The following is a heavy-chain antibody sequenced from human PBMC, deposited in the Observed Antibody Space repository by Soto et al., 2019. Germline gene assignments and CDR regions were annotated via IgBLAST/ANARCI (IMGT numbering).Heavy chain of an antibody. CDR2: IYYSGST. Sequence: PSETLSLTCTVSGGSISSSSYYWGWIRQPPGKGLEWIGSIYYSGSTYYNPSLKSRVTISVDTSKNQFSLKLSSVTAADTAVYYCARHPSSSSSGFEYWGQGTLVTVS. V-gene: IGHV4-39*01. J-gene: IGHJ4*02. CDR3: ARHPSSSSSGFEY. CDR1: GGSISSSSYY. D-gene: IGHD6-6*01.